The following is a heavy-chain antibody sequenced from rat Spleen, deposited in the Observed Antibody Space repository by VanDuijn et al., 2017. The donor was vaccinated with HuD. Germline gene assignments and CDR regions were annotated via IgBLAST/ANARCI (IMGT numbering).Heavy chain of an antibody. D-gene: IGHD1-12*02. CDR1: GFTFSNYD. CDR2: ISTGGGNT. Sequence: EVQLVESGGGLAQPGRSLKLSCAASGFTFSNYDMAWVRQAPTKGLEWVASISTGGGNTYYRDSVKGRFTISRDNAKSTLYLQMDSLRSEDTATYYCARGMGWYLWGSPDNWFAYWGQGVMVTVSS. CDR3: ARGMGWYLWGSPDNWFAY. J-gene: IGHJ2*01. V-gene: IGHV5-25*01.